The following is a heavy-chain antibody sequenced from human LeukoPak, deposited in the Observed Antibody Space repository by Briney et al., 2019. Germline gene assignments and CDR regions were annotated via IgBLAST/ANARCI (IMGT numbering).Heavy chain of an antibody. J-gene: IGHJ4*02. D-gene: IGHD5-24*01. V-gene: IGHV4-38-2*02. CDR1: GYFINSNYY. Sequence: SETLSLTCTVSGYFINSNYYWGWIRQPPGKGLEWIATISHSGSTYYNPSLKSRVTISVGTSKSQFSLKLSSVTAADTAVYYCARINTIMATFDYWGQGTLVTVSS. CDR3: ARINTIMATFDY. CDR2: ISHSGST.